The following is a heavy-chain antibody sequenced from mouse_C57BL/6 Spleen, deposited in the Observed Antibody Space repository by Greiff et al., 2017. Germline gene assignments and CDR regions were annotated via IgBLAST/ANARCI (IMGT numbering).Heavy chain of an antibody. CDR1: GYAFTNYL. V-gene: IGHV1-54*01. J-gene: IGHJ2*01. CDR2: INPGSGGT. Sequence: VQLQQSGAELVRPGTSVKVSCKASGYAFTNYLIEWVKQRPGQGLEWIGVINPGSGGTNYNEKFKGKATLTADKSSSTAYMQLSSLTSEDAAVYCCASRAANWDSYWGQGTTLTVSS. D-gene: IGHD4-1*01. CDR3: ASRAANWDSY.